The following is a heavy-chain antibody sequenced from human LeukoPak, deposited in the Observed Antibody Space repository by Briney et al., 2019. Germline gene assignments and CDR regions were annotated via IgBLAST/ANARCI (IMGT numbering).Heavy chain of an antibody. Sequence: SETLSLTCTVSGGSINNYYWIWIRQPPGKGLEWIGNIYNSGSTNYNPSLKSRVAISVDTSKNQFSLKLSSVTAADTAVYYCARERYYYYMDVWGKGTTVTVSS. CDR1: GGSINNYY. V-gene: IGHV4-59*12. CDR2: IYNSGST. J-gene: IGHJ6*03. CDR3: ARERYYYYMDV.